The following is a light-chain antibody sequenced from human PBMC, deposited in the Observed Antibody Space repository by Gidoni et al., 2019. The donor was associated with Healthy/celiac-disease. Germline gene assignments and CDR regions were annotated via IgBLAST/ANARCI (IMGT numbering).Light chain of an antibody. CDR1: QSVSSSY. CDR3: QQYGSSPYT. CDR2: GAS. Sequence: EIVLTKSPGTLSLSPGERATLSCRASQSVSSSYLAWYQQKPGQAPRLLIYGASSRATGIPDRFSGSVSGTDFTLTISRLEPEDFAVYYCQQYGSSPYTFGQGTKLEIK. V-gene: IGKV3-20*01. J-gene: IGKJ2*01.